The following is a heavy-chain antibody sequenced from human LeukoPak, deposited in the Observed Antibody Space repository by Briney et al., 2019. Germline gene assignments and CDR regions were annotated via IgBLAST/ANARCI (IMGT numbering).Heavy chain of an antibody. Sequence: GGSLRLSCAASGFTFSSYGMHWVRQAPGKGLEWVAVISYDGSNKYYADSVKGRFTISRDNSKNTLYLQMNSLRDEDTAAYYCARLETHWNYWYFDLWGRGTLVTVSS. CDR1: GFTFSSYG. J-gene: IGHJ2*01. V-gene: IGHV3-30*03. D-gene: IGHD1-1*01. CDR2: ISYDGSNK. CDR3: ARLETHWNYWYFDL.